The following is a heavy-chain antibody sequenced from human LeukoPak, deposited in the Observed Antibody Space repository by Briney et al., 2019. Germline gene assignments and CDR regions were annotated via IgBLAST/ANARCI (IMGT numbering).Heavy chain of an antibody. J-gene: IGHJ4*02. V-gene: IGHV3-15*01. CDR1: GITFTSAW. CDR3: TTDGGITIRPLFDF. CDR2: IKSKNDGGTR. Sequence: PGGSLRLSCAASGITFTSAWMGWVRQASGKGLEWVGRIKSKNDGGTRDYAAPVGGRFTISTDDSKITSYLQMNNLKIEDTAVYYCTTDGGITIRPLFDFWGQGTLVTVSS. D-gene: IGHD1-14*01.